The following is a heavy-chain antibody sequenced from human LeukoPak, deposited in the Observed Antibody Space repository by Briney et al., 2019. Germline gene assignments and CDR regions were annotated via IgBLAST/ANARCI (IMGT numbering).Heavy chain of an antibody. CDR1: GGSFSGYY. D-gene: IGHD2-2*01. J-gene: IGHJ4*02. CDR2: INHSGST. CDR3: ARKGQGIVVVPAAMAFDY. Sequence: SETLSLTCAVYGGSFSGYYWSWIRQPPGKGLEWIGEINHSGSTNYNPSLKSRVTISVDTSKNQFSLKLSSVTAADTAVYCCARKGQGIVVVPAAMAFDYWGQGTLVTVSS. V-gene: IGHV4-34*01.